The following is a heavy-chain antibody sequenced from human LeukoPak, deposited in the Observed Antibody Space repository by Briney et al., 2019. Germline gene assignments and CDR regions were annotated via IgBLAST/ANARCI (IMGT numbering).Heavy chain of an antibody. D-gene: IGHD3-3*01. CDR2: IKQDGSEK. Sequence: AGGSLRLSCAASGFTFSSYWMSWVRQAPGKGLEWVANIKQDGSEKYYVDSVKGRFTISRDNAENSLYLQMNSLRAEDTAVYYCARAEMGTTIFGVVIRLDAFDIWGQGTMVTVSS. CDR3: ARAEMGTTIFGVVIRLDAFDI. J-gene: IGHJ3*02. CDR1: GFTFSSYW. V-gene: IGHV3-7*01.